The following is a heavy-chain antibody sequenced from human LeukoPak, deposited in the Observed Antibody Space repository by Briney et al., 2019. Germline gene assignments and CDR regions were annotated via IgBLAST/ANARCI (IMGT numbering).Heavy chain of an antibody. D-gene: IGHD2-2*01. CDR3: AREGSGSIVVVPAAMIEAFDI. Sequence: GGSLRLSCAASGFTFSSYAMHWVRQAPGKGLEWVAVISYDGSNKYYADSVKGRFTISRDNSKNTLYLQMNSLRAEDTAVYYCAREGSGSIVVVPAAMIEAFDIWGQGIMVTVSS. J-gene: IGHJ3*02. CDR1: GFTFSSYA. V-gene: IGHV3-30*04. CDR2: ISYDGSNK.